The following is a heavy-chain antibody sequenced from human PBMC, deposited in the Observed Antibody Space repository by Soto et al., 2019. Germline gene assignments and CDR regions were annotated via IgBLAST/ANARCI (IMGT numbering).Heavy chain of an antibody. J-gene: IGHJ6*01. D-gene: IGHD1-26*01. CDR2: LGAARDP. V-gene: IGHV3-13*05. CDR3: ARAYLGRLPRRADYYYGMDV. CDR1: GFSFRDYD. Sequence: GGSLRLSCAASGFSFRDYDMHWVRQRKGKGLEWVSALGAARDPYYVGSVKGRFSVSRDNAQNSLFLQMNNLRVDDTAVYFCARAYLGRLPRRADYYYGMDVWGRGTTVTVS.